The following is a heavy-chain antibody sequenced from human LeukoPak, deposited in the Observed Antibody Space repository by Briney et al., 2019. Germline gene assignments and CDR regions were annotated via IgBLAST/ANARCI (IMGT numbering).Heavy chain of an antibody. CDR2: IYYSGST. V-gene: IGHV4-59*12. CDR1: GGSISSYY. D-gene: IGHD3-9*01. J-gene: IGHJ4*02. Sequence: PSETLSLTCTGSGGSISSYYWSWIRQPPGKGLEWIGYIYYSGSTNYNPSLKSRVTISVDTSKNQFPLKLSSVTAADTAVYYCARDLLRYFDSWGQGTLVTVSS. CDR3: ARDLLRYFDS.